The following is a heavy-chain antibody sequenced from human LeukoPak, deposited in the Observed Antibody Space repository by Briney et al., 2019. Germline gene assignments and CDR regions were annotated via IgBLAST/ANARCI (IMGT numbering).Heavy chain of an antibody. CDR1: GYTFTGYY. D-gene: IGHD6-13*01. V-gene: IGHV1-2*04. Sequence: GASVKVSCKASGYTFTGYYMHWVRQAPGQGLEWMGWINPNSGGTNYAQKFQGWVTMTRDTSISTAYMELSRLRSDDTAVYYCARSGSSSWYRWEYFQHWGQGTLVTVSS. CDR2: INPNSGGT. CDR3: ARSGSSSWYRWEYFQH. J-gene: IGHJ1*01.